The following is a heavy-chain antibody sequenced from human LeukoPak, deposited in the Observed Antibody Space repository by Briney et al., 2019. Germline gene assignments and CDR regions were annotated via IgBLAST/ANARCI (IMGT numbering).Heavy chain of an antibody. Sequence: GGSLRLSCAASGFTFNTFWMTWLRQAPGKGLEWVANINQDGSEKNYVDSVKGRFTISRDNAKNSLYLQMDSLRAEDTAVYYCARRSEYNWNHLSPFDYWGQGTLVTVSS. CDR3: ARRSEYNWNHLSPFDY. V-gene: IGHV3-7*05. CDR1: GFTFNTFW. J-gene: IGHJ4*02. CDR2: INQDGSEK. D-gene: IGHD1-20*01.